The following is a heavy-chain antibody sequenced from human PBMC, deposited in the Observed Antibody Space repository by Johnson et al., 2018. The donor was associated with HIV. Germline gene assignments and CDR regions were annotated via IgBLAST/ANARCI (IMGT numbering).Heavy chain of an antibody. Sequence: VQLVESGGVVVQPGGSLTLSCAASGFTFDDHAMPWVRQAPGKGLEWVSLISWDGGCTYSGDSLKCRFTVSSNNSKNSLYLHMNSLRPEDTGLYYCAKDIASGYTNGGTLDIWGQGTMVTVSS. V-gene: IGHV3-43D*03. CDR3: AKDIASGYTNGGTLDI. D-gene: IGHD6-19*01. CDR1: GFTFDDHA. J-gene: IGHJ3*02. CDR2: ISWDGGCT.